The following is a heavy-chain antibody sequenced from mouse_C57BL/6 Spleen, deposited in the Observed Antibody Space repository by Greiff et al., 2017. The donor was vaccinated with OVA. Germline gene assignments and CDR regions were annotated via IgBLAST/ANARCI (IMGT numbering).Heavy chain of an antibody. CDR2: IWGGRST. CDR1: GFSFTSYG. V-gene: IGHV2-9*01. D-gene: IGHD1-1*01. Sequence: VQGVESGPGLVAPSQSLSITCTVSGFSFTSYGVDWVRQPPGKGLEWLGVIWGGRSTNYNSALMSRLSISKDNSKSQVYLKMNSLQTDNTAMYYCAQRGSSLYWYCDVWGTGTTVTVSS. J-gene: IGHJ1*03. CDR3: AQRGSSLYWYCDV.